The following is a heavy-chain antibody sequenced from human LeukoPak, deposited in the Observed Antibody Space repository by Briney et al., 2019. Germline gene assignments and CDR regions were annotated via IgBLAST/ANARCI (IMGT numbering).Heavy chain of an antibody. D-gene: IGHD5-12*01. CDR2: ISAYNGNT. V-gene: IGHV1-18*01. Sequence: ASVKVSCKASGYTFTSYGISWVRQAAGQGLEWMGWISAYNGNTNYAQKLQGRVTMTRDTSISTAYMELSRLRSDDTAVYYCARGYDYYYYMDVWGKGTTVTVSS. CDR1: GYTFTSYG. J-gene: IGHJ6*03. CDR3: ARGYDYYYYMDV.